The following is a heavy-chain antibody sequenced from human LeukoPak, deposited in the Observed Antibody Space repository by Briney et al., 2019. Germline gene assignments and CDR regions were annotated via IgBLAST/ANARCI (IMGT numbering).Heavy chain of an antibody. CDR3: ARQTTVTTGDY. CDR1: GYTFTSYD. D-gene: IGHD4-17*01. V-gene: IGHV1-8*01. CDR2: MNPNSGNT. J-gene: IGHJ4*02. Sequence: ASVKDSCKASGYTFTSYDINWVRQATGQGLEWMGWMNPNSGNTGYAQKFRGRVTMTRNTSISTAYMELSSLRSEDTAVYYCARQTTVTTGDYWGQGTLVTVSS.